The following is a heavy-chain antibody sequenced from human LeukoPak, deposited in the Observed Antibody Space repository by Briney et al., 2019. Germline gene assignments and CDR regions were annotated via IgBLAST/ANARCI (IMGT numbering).Heavy chain of an antibody. V-gene: IGHV4-4*07. D-gene: IGHD4-11*01. CDR3: ARALSSSNYGMDYYYYMDV. Sequence: SETLSLTCTVSGGSISSYYWSWIRQPAGKGLEWIGRIYTSGSTNYNPSLTSRVTMSVDTSKNQFSLKLSSVTAADTAVYYCARALSSSNYGMDYYYYMDVWGKGTTVTVSS. CDR1: GGSISSYY. J-gene: IGHJ6*03. CDR2: IYTSGST.